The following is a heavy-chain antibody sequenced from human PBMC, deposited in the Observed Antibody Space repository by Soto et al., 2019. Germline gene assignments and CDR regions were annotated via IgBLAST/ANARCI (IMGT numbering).Heavy chain of an antibody. J-gene: IGHJ6*02. D-gene: IGHD5-18*01. V-gene: IGHV5-51*01. CDR2: IYPGDSDT. CDR3: ARRGGYSYGYRNYYGMDV. Sequence: GGSPKISFQGSGYSFTSYLFGWVREMPGKGLEWMGIIYPGDSDTRYSPSFPGQVNISDAKSLRTAYLQWSSLKASDTAMYYCARRGGYSYGYRNYYGMDVWGQGT. CDR1: GYSFTSYL.